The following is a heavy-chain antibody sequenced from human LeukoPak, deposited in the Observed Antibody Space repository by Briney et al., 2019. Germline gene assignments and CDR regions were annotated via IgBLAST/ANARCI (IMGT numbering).Heavy chain of an antibody. J-gene: IGHJ3*02. CDR2: IYPGDSDT. CDR1: GYGFTSYW. D-gene: IGHD6-13*01. V-gene: IGHV5-51*01. Sequence: GESLKISCKGSGYGFTSYWIGWVRQMPGKGLEWMGIIYPGDSDTRYSPSFQGQVTISADKSISTAYLQWSSLKASDTAMYYCARGPIAAAGTGFDDAFDIWGQGTMVTVSS. CDR3: ARGPIAAAGTGFDDAFDI.